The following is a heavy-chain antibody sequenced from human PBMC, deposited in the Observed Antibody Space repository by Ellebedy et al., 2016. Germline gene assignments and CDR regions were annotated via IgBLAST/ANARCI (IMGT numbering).Heavy chain of an antibody. Sequence: ASVKVSCKASGYPFSAYHMHWVRQAPGQGLEWMGWMNSNSGATSYAQKFQGRVTMTRDSSISTAYMELSRLRFDDTAIYYCARGRLVGTTVEVGYWGQGTLVTVSS. CDR2: MNSNSGAT. J-gene: IGHJ4*02. CDR3: ARGRLVGTTVEVGY. D-gene: IGHD1-26*01. V-gene: IGHV1-2*02. CDR1: GYPFSAYH.